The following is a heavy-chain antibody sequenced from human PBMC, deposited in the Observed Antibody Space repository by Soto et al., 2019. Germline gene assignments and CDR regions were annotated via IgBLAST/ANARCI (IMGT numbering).Heavy chain of an antibody. Sequence: ASVKVSCKASGYTFTSYGISWVRQAPGKGLEWMGGFDPEDGETIYAQKFQGRVTMTEDTSTDTAYMELSSLRSEDTAVYYCATDAPRSIGWFDPWGQGTLVTVSS. CDR3: ATDAPRSIGWFDP. V-gene: IGHV1-24*01. J-gene: IGHJ5*02. CDR1: GYTFTSYG. CDR2: FDPEDGET.